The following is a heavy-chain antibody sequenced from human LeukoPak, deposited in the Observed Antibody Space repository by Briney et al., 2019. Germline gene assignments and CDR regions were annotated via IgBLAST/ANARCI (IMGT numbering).Heavy chain of an antibody. CDR1: GYTVSSNY. D-gene: IGHD2-8*02. V-gene: IGHV3-53*01. Sequence: PGGSLRLSCADSGYTVSSNYMSWVRQAPGKGLEWVSVIYSGGSTYYADSVKGRFTISRDNSKNTLYLQMNSLRAEDTAVYYCARAPATNEWRCIDYWGRGTLVTVSS. CDR3: ARAPATNEWRCIDY. J-gene: IGHJ4*02. CDR2: IYSGGST.